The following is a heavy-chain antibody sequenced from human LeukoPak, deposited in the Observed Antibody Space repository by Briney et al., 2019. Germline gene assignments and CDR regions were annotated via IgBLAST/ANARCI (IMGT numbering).Heavy chain of an antibody. D-gene: IGHD3-9*01. CDR2: IISSSSYI. V-gene: IGHV3-21*01. Sequence: GGSLRLSCAASGFTFSSYSMNWVRQDPGKGLEWVSSIISSSSYIYYADSVKGRFTISRDNTKNSPYLQMNSLRAEDTAVYYCARDKEDYDILTGYYLGYWGQGTLVTVSS. CDR1: GFTFSSYS. CDR3: ARDKEDYDILTGYYLGY. J-gene: IGHJ4*02.